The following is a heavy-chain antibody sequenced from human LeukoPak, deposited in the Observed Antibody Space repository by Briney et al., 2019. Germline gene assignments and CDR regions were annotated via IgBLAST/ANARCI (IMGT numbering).Heavy chain of an antibody. D-gene: IGHD4-11*01. Sequence: GGSLRLSCAASGFTFSSYAMSWVRQAPGKGLEWVSAISGSGGSTYYADSVKGRFTISRDNSKNTLYLQMNSLRAEDTAVFYCAKAYSNYYYYMDVWGKGTTVTVSS. CDR1: GFTFSSYA. J-gene: IGHJ6*03. CDR3: AKAYSNYYYYMDV. V-gene: IGHV3-23*01. CDR2: ISGSGGST.